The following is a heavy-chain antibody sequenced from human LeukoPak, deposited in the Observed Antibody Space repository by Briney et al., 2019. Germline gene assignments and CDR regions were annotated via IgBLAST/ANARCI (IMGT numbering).Heavy chain of an antibody. J-gene: IGHJ4*02. CDR2: ISAGSDRT. CDR1: AFALTSLV. CDR3: AKDARPSSGWWFFDH. V-gene: IGHV3-23*01. Sequence: GGSLTLSCAASAFALTSLVMGWVRQAPRKGPKWVSAISAGSDRTYYADSVRGRFALSRDKSNNALNLQMTSLTAEETAVYYCAKDARPSSGWWFFDHWGQGTLVTVSS. D-gene: IGHD6-19*01.